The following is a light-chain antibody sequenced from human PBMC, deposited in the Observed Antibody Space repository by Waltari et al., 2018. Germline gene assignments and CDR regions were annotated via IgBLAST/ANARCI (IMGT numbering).Light chain of an antibody. CDR3: QQYETLPLT. V-gene: IGKV1-33*01. J-gene: IGKJ5*01. CDR1: HDIYNS. CDR2: EAS. Sequence: DIQMTQSPSALSASVGDRVTITCQASHDIYNSLNWYQQKPGKAPKVLIYEASNLETGVPSRCSGSAYGTDFTLTISSLQPEDTATYYCQQYETLPLTFGQGTRLEIK.